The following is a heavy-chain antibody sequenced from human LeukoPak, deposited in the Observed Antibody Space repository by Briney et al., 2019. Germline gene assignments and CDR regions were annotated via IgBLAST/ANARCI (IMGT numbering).Heavy chain of an antibody. D-gene: IGHD2-15*01. CDR3: ARDHIAMRGGYCSGGSCGYYYYGMDV. V-gene: IGHV4-61*01. CDR1: GGSISSSSYY. Sequence: SETQSLTCTVSGGSISSSSYYWGWIRQPPGKGLEWIGYIYYSGSTNYNPSLKSRVTISVDTSKNQFSLKLSSVTAADTAVYYCARDHIAMRGGYCSGGSCGYYYYGMDVWGQGTTVTVSS. J-gene: IGHJ6*02. CDR2: IYYSGST.